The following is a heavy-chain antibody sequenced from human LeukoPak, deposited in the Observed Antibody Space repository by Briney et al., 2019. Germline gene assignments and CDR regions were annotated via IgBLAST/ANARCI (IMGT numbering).Heavy chain of an antibody. J-gene: IGHJ4*02. CDR3: ASQPSHYYDSSGYMPLWDY. D-gene: IGHD3-22*01. CDR1: GYTFTSYG. CDR2: IIPILGIA. V-gene: IGHV1-69*04. Sequence: ASVKVSCKASGYTFTSYGISWVRQAPGQGLEWMGRIIPILGIANYAQKFQGRVTITADKSTSTAYMELSSLRSEDTAVYYCASQPSHYYDSSGYMPLWDYWGQGTLVTVSS.